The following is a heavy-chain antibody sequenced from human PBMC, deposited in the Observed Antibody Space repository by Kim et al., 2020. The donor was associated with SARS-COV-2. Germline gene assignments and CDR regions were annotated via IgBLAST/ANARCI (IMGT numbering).Heavy chain of an antibody. CDR2: GST. D-gene: IGHD3-16*01. Sequence: GSTYDSASVKSIFTISRNNSKNTLYLQMNGLRAEDTAVYYCARDGDGMDVWGQGTTVTVSS. CDR3: ARDGDGMDV. V-gene: IGHV3-53*04. J-gene: IGHJ6*02.